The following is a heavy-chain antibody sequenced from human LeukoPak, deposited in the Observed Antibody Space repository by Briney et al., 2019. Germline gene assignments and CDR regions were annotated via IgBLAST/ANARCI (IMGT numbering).Heavy chain of an antibody. J-gene: IGHJ5*02. V-gene: IGHV4-59*01. CDR2: IYYSGST. CDR1: GGFISPYY. Sequence: SGTLSLTCTVSGGFISPYYWSWIRQPPGKRLEWIGYIYYSGSTNYNPSLKSRVTISVDTSKNQFSLKLSSVTAADTAVYYCARGHYDSRGYSEPFDPWGQGTLVTVSS. CDR3: ARGHYDSRGYSEPFDP. D-gene: IGHD3-22*01.